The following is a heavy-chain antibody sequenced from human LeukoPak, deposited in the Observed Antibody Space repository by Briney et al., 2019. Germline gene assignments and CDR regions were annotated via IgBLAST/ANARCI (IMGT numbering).Heavy chain of an antibody. V-gene: IGHV3-21*04. D-gene: IGHD5-12*01. J-gene: IGHJ4*02. CDR3: AKGLFSAYDKYLDS. CDR2: ISDTGRDI. CDR1: GSAFESFT. Sequence: SGGSLRLSCAGSGSAFESFTMTWVRQAPGKGLEWVSLISDTGRDINYADSVRGRFTISRDNTKNSLFLQMDSLRVEDTAIYYCAKGLFSAYDKYLDSWGQGTLVTVSS.